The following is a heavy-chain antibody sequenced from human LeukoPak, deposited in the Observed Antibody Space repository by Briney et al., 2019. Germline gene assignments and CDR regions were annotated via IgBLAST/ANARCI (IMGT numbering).Heavy chain of an antibody. J-gene: IGHJ2*01. CDR3: ARHLGGNSNDWYFDL. V-gene: IGHV4-39*01. CDR1: GFSFSTYS. CDR2: TYYSGST. D-gene: IGHD4-23*01. Sequence: PGGSLRLSCAASGFSFSTYSMNWIRQPPGKGLEWIGSTYYSGSTYSNPSFKSRVTISVDTSKNQFSLKLSSVTAADTAVYYCARHLGGNSNDWYFDLWGRGTLVTVSS.